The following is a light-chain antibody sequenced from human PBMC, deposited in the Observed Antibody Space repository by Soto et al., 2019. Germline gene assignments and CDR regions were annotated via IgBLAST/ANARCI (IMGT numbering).Light chain of an antibody. CDR3: LLYYGGAPE. V-gene: IGLV7-43*01. CDR1: TGAVTSGYY. Sequence: QTVVTQEPSLTVSPGGTVTLTCASSTGAVTSGYYPNWFQQKPGQAPTALIYSTSNKHSWTPARFSGSLLGGKAALTLSGVQPEDEAEYYCLLYYGGAPEFGGGSKQTVL. J-gene: IGLJ3*02. CDR2: STS.